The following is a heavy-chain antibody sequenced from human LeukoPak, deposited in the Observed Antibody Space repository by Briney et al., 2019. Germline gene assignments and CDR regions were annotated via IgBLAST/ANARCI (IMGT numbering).Heavy chain of an antibody. J-gene: IGHJ4*02. CDR2: ISAHNGNI. Sequence: GASVKVSCKASGYTFTTYGINWVRQAPGQGLEWMGWISAHNGNIHYAQNLQGRVTMTTDTSTSTVYMDLRSLRSDDTAVYYCARADDSSWHTMPYWGQGTLVTVSS. V-gene: IGHV1-18*01. D-gene: IGHD3-22*01. CDR1: GYTFTTYG. CDR3: ARADDSSWHTMPY.